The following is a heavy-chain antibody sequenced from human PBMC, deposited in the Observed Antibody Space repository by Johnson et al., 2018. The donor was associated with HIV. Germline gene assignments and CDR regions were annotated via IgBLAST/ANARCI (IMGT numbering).Heavy chain of an antibody. V-gene: IGHV3-11*04. J-gene: IGHJ3*02. CDR1: GFTFSDYY. Sequence: QVQLVESGGGLVKPGGSLRLSCSASGFTFSDYYITWIRQAPGKGLEWISYISSSGSTIYYADSVKGRVTISRDNAKNSLYLQMNSLRAEDTAVYYCARDLVPYYYDSSGYSYAFDIWGQGTMVTVSS. CDR2: ISSSGSTI. CDR3: ARDLVPYYYDSSGYSYAFDI. D-gene: IGHD3-22*01.